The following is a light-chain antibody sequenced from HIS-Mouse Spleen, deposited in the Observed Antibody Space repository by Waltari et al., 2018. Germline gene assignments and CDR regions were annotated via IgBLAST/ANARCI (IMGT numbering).Light chain of an antibody. J-gene: IGKJ2*01. V-gene: IGKV4-1*01. CDR1: QSVLYSSNNKNY. CDR2: WAS. Sequence: DIVMTQSPDSLAGSLGERAHINCKSSQSVLYSSNNKNYLAWYQQKPGQPPKLLIYWASTRESGVPDRFSGSGSGTDFTLTISSLQAEDVAVYYCQQYYSTPYTFGQGTKLEIK. CDR3: QQYYSTPYT.